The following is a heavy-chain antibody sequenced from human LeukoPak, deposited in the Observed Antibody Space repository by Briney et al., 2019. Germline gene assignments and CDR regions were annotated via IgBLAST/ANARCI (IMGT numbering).Heavy chain of an antibody. D-gene: IGHD3-22*01. CDR3: AREDFDYDSKDYYYYGMDV. V-gene: IGHV1-69*04. CDR1: GFTFSSYA. J-gene: IGHJ6*02. Sequence: PGGSLRLSCAASGFTFSSYAISWVRQAPGQGLEWMGRIIPILGIANYAQKFQGRVTITADKSTSTAYMELSSLRSEDTAVYYCAREDFDYDSKDYYYYGMDVWGQGTTVTVSS. CDR2: IIPILGIA.